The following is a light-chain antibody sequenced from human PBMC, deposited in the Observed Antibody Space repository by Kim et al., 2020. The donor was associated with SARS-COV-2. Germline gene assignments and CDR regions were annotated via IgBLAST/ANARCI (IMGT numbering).Light chain of an antibody. CDR2: KVF. V-gene: IGKV2-30*01. CDR3: MQGTYWPNT. CDR1: QSLVYSEGNAY. J-gene: IGKJ2*01. Sequence: QPASISRKFSQSLVYSEGNAYLKWFQQRPGQSPRRLIYKVFNRDSGGPDRFSGSRSSPDFTLKISRVEAEDVGVYYCMQGTYWPNTFGQGTKLEI.